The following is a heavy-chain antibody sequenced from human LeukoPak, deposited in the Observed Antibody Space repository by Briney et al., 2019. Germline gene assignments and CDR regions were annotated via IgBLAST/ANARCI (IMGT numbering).Heavy chain of an antibody. CDR2: ISAYNGDT. Sequence: ASVKVSCKASGYTFTSYGISWVRQAPGQGLEWMGWISAYNGDTNYAQKLQGRVTMTTDTSTSTAYMELRSLRSDDKAMFYCASVVDMITFGGVIVPNWFDPWGQRTLVTVPS. V-gene: IGHV1-18*01. CDR1: GYTFTSYG. D-gene: IGHD3-16*02. J-gene: IGHJ5*02. CDR3: ASVVDMITFGGVIVPNWFDP.